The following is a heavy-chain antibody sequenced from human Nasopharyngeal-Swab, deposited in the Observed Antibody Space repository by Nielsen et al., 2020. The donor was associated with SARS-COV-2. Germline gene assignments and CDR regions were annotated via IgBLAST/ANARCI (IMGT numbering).Heavy chain of an antibody. CDR3: ARDSYSSSPDYYYYYGMDV. V-gene: IGHV3-7*01. J-gene: IGHJ6*02. CDR1: GFTFSSYW. Sequence: GESLKISCAASGFTFSSYWMSWVRQAPGKGLEWVATIKQDGSEKYYVDSVKGRFTISRDNAKNSLYLQMNSLRAEDTAVYYCARDSYSSSPDYYYYYGMDVWGQGTTVTVSS. D-gene: IGHD6-6*01. CDR2: IKQDGSEK.